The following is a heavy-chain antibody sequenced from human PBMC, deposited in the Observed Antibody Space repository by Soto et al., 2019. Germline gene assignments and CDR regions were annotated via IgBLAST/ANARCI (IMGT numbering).Heavy chain of an antibody. V-gene: IGHV1-69*06. CDR1: GGTFSSYA. CDR2: IIPIFGTA. CDR3: AKIQRYSSGWYASDY. J-gene: IGHJ4*02. Sequence: GASVKVSCKASGGTFSSYAISWVRQAPGQGLEWMGGIIPIFGTANYAQKFQGRVTITADKSTSTAYMELNSLRAEDTAVYYCAKIQRYSSGWYASDYWGQGTLVTVSS. D-gene: IGHD6-19*01.